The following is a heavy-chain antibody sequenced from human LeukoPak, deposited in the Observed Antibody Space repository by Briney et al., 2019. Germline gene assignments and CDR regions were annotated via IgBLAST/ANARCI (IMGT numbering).Heavy chain of an antibody. J-gene: IGHJ6*03. CDR1: GFTFGDYA. CDR2: IRSKAYGGTT. D-gene: IGHD3-3*01. V-gene: IGHV3-49*03. CDR3: TRDLQYYDFWSGYYEPYYYYMDV. Sequence: GRSLRLSCTASGFTFGDYAMSWFRQAPGKGLEWVGFIRSKAYGGTTEYAASVKGRFTISRDDSKSIAYLQMNSLKTEDTAVYYCTRDLQYYDFWSGYYEPYYYYMDVWGKGTTVTVSS.